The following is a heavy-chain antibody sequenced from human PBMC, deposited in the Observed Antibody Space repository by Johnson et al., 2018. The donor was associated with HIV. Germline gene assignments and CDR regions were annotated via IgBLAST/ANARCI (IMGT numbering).Heavy chain of an antibody. CDR3: TRLPSGYSRDAFDI. D-gene: IGHD5-18*01. J-gene: IGHJ3*02. Sequence: VQLVESGGGLVQPGGSLRLSCAASGFTFSSYAMSWVRQAPGKGLEWVSATSGSGGRTYYPDSVKGRFTISRDNSKNTLYLKLNSLRAEDTAVYYCTRLPSGYSRDAFDIWGQGTMVTVSS. CDR2: TSGSGGRT. CDR1: GFTFSSYA. V-gene: IGHV3-23*04.